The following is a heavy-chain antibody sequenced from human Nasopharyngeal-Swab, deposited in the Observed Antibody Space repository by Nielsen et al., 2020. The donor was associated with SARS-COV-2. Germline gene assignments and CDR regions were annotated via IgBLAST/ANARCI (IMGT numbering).Heavy chain of an antibody. Sequence: GESLKISCAASGFTFSSCSMNWVRQAPGKGLEWVSSISSSSSYIYYADSVKGRFTISRDNAKNSLYLQMNSLRAEDTAVYYCAKGRSNRDAFDIWGQGTMVTVSS. CDR2: ISSSSSYI. V-gene: IGHV3-21*04. CDR1: GFTFSSCS. CDR3: AKGRSNRDAFDI. J-gene: IGHJ3*02. D-gene: IGHD1-14*01.